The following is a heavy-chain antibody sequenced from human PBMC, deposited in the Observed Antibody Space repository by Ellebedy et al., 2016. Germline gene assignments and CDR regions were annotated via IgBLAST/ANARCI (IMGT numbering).Heavy chain of an antibody. CDR2: IDWDDDT. V-gene: IGHV2-70*11. D-gene: IGHD6-6*01. CDR3: ARITDSSSPNYFYYAMDV. CDR1: GFSLSTTGMS. J-gene: IGHJ6*02. Sequence: SGPTLVKPTQTLTLTCTFSGFSLSTTGMSVSWIRQPPGKALEWLARIDWDDDTYYNTSLRTRLTISKDTSKDQVVLTMTNMYPVDTGTYYCARITDSSSPNYFYYAMDVWGQGTTVSVS.